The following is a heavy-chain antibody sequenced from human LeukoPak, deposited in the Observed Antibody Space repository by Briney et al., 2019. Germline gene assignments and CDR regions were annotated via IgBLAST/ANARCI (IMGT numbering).Heavy chain of an antibody. V-gene: IGHV3-23*01. D-gene: IGHD6-19*01. CDR3: AKDRDSSGSPWFDP. CDR2: ISGSGGST. CDR1: GFTFSSYA. J-gene: IGHJ5*02. Sequence: PGGSLRLSCAASGFTFSSYAMSWVRQAPGKGLEWVSAISGSGGSTYYADSVKGRFTISRDNSKNTLYLQMNSLSAEDTAVYYCAKDRDSSGSPWFDPWGQGTLVTVSS.